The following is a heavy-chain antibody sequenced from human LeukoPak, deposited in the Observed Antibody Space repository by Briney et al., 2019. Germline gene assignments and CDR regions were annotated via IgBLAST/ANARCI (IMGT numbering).Heavy chain of an antibody. V-gene: IGHV1-18*01. CDR1: GYTFTSYG. Sequence: ASVKVSCKASGYTFTSYGISWVRQAPGQGLEWMGWISAYNGDTNYAQKLQGRVTMTTDTSTSTAYMELRSLRSDDTAVYYCARSGNSHYYYYMDVWGKGTTVTVSS. D-gene: IGHD4-23*01. CDR2: ISAYNGDT. J-gene: IGHJ6*03. CDR3: ARSGNSHYYYYMDV.